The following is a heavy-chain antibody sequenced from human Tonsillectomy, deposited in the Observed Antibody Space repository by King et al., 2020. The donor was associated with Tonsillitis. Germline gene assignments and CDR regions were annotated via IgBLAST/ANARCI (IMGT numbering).Heavy chain of an antibody. D-gene: IGHD4-17*01. Sequence: QLQESGPGLVKPSETLSLTCAVSGGSISSYYWGWIRQPPGRRLEWIGYINYSGSTNYNPPLKSRVIISVDTSKNQFSLKLSSVTAADTAVYHCATVGTVTPTVGYWGQGTLVTVSS. CDR1: GGSISSYY. V-gene: IGHV4-59*08. CDR2: INYSGST. CDR3: ATVGTVTPTVGY. J-gene: IGHJ4*02.